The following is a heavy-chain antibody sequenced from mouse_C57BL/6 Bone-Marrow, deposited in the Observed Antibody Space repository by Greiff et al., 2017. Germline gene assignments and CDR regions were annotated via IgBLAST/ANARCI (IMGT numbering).Heavy chain of an antibody. D-gene: IGHD2-2*01. CDR3: ARYIYDGYYDAMDY. V-gene: IGHV1-9*01. J-gene: IGHJ4*01. CDR1: GYTFTGYW. Sequence: QVQLQQSGAELMKPGASVKLSCKATGYTFTGYWIEWVKQRPGHGLEWIGEILPGSGSTTSNEKFKGTATFTADTSSNTADMQLSSLTTKDSAIYYGARYIYDGYYDAMDYWGQGTTVTVSS. CDR2: ILPGSGST.